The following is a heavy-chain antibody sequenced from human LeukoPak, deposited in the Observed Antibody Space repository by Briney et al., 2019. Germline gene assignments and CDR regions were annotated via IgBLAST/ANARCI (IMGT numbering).Heavy chain of an antibody. V-gene: IGHV1-18*01. Sequence: ASVKVSCKASGYTFNMYGISWVRQAPGEGLEWMGWISAYNGNTNYAQKVQGRVTMTTDTSTTTAYMELRSLRSDDTAVYFCARDDYGSGSFSPFLYWGQGTLVTVSS. CDR1: GYTFNMYG. J-gene: IGHJ1*01. CDR2: ISAYNGNT. CDR3: ARDDYGSGSFSPFLY. D-gene: IGHD3-10*01.